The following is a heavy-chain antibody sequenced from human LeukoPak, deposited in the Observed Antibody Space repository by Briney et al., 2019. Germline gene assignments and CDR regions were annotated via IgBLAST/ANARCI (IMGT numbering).Heavy chain of an antibody. CDR2: ISTYNGNT. CDR1: GYTFTYYG. CDR3: ARVKRYYDSSGFPQD. V-gene: IGHV1-18*01. D-gene: IGHD3-22*01. J-gene: IGHJ4*02. Sequence: ASVKVSCKASGYTFTYYGINWVRQAPGQGLEWMGWISTYNGNTNYAQKLQGRVTMTTDTSTSTAYMELSSLRSEDTAVYYCARVKRYYDSSGFPQDWGQGTLVTVSS.